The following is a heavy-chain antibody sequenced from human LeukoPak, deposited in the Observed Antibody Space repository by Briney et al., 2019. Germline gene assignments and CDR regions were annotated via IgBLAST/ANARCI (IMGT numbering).Heavy chain of an antibody. D-gene: IGHD3-10*01. CDR2: ISYDGSNK. J-gene: IGHJ6*02. Sequence: GRSLRLSCAASGFTFSSYGMHWVRQAPGKGLEWVAVISYDGSNKYYADSVKGRFTISRDNSKNTLYLQMNSLRAEDTAVYYCAKDRLITMVRAVTGMDVWGQGTTVTVSS. CDR1: GFTFSSYG. V-gene: IGHV3-30*18. CDR3: AKDRLITMVRAVTGMDV.